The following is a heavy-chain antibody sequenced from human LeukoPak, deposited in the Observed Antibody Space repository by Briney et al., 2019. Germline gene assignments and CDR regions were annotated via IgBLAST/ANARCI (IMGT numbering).Heavy chain of an antibody. CDR3: VPHSSYRGHPLDY. Sequence: GGSLRLSCAVSGVTFSGDAMSGGRQAPGKGLEWVSYISFVTLNTSYPHSMNGRFTLSTDHATNSLYLQMNSLTTEDTAVSYCVPHSSYRGHPLDYWGQGPPVTVSS. CDR1: GVTFSGDA. V-gene: IGHV3-48*01. D-gene: IGHD4-23*01. J-gene: IGHJ4*02. CDR2: ISFVTLNT.